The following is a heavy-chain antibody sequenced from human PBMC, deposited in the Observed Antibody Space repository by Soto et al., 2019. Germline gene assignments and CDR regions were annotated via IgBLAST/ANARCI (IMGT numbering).Heavy chain of an antibody. CDR1: GDSFTSYA. Sequence: GASVKVSCKASGDSFTSYAMHWVRQAPGQRLEWMGWINAGNGNTKYSQKFQGRVTITRDTSASTAYMELSSLRSEDTAVYYCAKDYYDSSGYYPPALLFDYWGQGTLVTVSS. J-gene: IGHJ4*02. CDR3: AKDYYDSSGYYPPALLFDY. D-gene: IGHD3-22*01. CDR2: INAGNGNT. V-gene: IGHV1-3*01.